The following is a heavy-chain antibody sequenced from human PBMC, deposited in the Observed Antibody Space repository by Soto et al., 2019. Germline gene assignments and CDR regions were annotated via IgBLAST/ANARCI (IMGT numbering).Heavy chain of an antibody. CDR2: VKYDGTIT. D-gene: IGHD6-13*01. CDR3: ARGAQGGYYVDV. CDR1: GFPFSSYW. V-gene: IGHV3-74*01. Sequence: EVQLVESGGGSVQPGESLRLSCAASGFPFSSYWIHWVRQAPGKGLVWVSRVKYDGTITNYADSLRGRLSISRDNAKNTVYLQMNSLRVEDTAVYYCARGAQGGYYVDVSGKGTTVTVSS. J-gene: IGHJ6*03.